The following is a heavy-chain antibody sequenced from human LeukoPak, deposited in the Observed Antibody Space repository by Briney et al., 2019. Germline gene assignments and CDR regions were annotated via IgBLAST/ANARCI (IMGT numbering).Heavy chain of an antibody. Sequence: PGGSLRLSCAASGFTVSYNYMSWVRQAPGKGLEWISVIYCGGSTYYADSVKGRFIIYRDDSKNTLYLQMNGLRAEDTAIYYCARAQWRTYSYYYMDVWGKGTTVTVSS. J-gene: IGHJ6*03. V-gene: IGHV3-53*01. CDR1: GFTVSYNY. CDR3: ARAQWRTYSYYYMDV. CDR2: IYCGGST. D-gene: IGHD6-19*01.